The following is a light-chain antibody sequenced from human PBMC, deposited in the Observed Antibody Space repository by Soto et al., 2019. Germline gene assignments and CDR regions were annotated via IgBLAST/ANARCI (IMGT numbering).Light chain of an antibody. CDR1: LGISSY. CDR3: QQLNSYPALT. CDR2: AAS. V-gene: IGKV1-9*01. J-gene: IGKJ4*01. Sequence: IQLTQSPSSLSASVGDRVTITCRASLGISSYLAWYQQKPGKAPKLLFYAASTLQSGVPSGFSGSGSGTDFTLTISSLRPEDFATYYCQQLNSYPALTFGGGTKVDIK.